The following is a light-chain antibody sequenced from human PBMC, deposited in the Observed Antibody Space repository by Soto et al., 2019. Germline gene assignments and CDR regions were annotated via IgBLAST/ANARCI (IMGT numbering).Light chain of an antibody. CDR3: QAYDTSLSGVV. Sequence: QSALTQPASVSGSPGQSITISCTGTSSDVGGYNYVSWYQQHPDKAPKLILYEVSNRPSGVSNRFSGSKSGNTASLTISGLQTEDGADYYCQAYDTSLSGVVFGTGTKLTVL. J-gene: IGLJ1*01. CDR2: EVS. V-gene: IGLV2-14*01. CDR1: SSDVGGYNY.